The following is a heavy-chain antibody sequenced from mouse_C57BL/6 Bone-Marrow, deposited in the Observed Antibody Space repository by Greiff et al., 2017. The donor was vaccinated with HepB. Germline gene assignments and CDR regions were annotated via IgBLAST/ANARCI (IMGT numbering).Heavy chain of an antibody. CDR1: GYTFTSYW. D-gene: IGHD2-1*01. Sequence: VQLQQPGAELVKPGASVKLSCKASGYTFTSYWMHWVKQRPGQGLEWIGMIHPNSGSTNYNEKFKSKATLTVDKSSSTAYMQLSSLTSEDSAVYACAREASTRPWFAYWGQGTLVTVSA. CDR3: AREASTRPWFAY. J-gene: IGHJ3*01. CDR2: IHPNSGST. V-gene: IGHV1-64*01.